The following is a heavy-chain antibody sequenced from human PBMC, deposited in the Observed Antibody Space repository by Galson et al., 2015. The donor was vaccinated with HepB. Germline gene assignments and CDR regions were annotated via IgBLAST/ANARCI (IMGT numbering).Heavy chain of an antibody. CDR2: IDPSDSYT. Sequence: SGAEVKKPGESLRISCKGSGYSFTSYWISWVRQMPGKGLEWMGRIDPSDSYTNYSPSFQGHVTISADKSISTAYLQWSSLKASDTAMYYCVMTGEGYGDMVRVDYWGQGTLVTVSS. V-gene: IGHV5-10-1*01. CDR1: GYSFTSYW. J-gene: IGHJ4*02. D-gene: IGHD3-10*01. CDR3: VMTGEGYGDMVRVDY.